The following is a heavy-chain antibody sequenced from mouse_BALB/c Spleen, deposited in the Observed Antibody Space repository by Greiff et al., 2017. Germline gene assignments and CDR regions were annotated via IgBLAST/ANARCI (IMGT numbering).Heavy chain of an antibody. CDR1: GFTFSSYG. V-gene: IGHV5-6*02. CDR3: ARLSNWYYAMDY. Sequence: DVKVVESGGDLVKPGGSLKLSCAASGFTFSSYGMSWVRQTPDKRLEWVATISSGGSYTYYPDSVKGRFTISRDNAKNTLYLQMSSLKSEDTAMYYCARLSNWYYAMDYWGQGTSVTVSS. D-gene: IGHD4-1*01. J-gene: IGHJ4*01. CDR2: ISSGGSYT.